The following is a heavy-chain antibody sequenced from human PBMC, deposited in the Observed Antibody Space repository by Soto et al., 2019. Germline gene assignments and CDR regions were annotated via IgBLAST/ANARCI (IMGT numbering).Heavy chain of an antibody. CDR3: AKGRGRKITTPIYFDY. CDR1: GFTFDDYA. V-gene: IGHV3-9*01. CDR2: ISWNSGSI. J-gene: IGHJ4*02. D-gene: IGHD3-22*01. Sequence: GGSLRLSCAASGFTFDDYAMHWVRQAPGKGLEWVSGISWNSGSIGYADSVKGRFTISRDNAKNSLYLQMNSLRAEDTALYYCAKGRGRKITTPIYFDYWGQGTLVTVSS.